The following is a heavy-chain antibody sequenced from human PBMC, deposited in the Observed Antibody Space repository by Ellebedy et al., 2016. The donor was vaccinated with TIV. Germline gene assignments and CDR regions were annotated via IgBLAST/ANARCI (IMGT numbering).Heavy chain of an antibody. V-gene: IGHV3-74*01. CDR1: GLTFNTYN. Sequence: GGSLRLSCEVSGLTFNTYNMNWVRQAPGKGLVWVSRINGDGSTTGYADSVRGRFTISRDNAKNTLYLQMNSLRTEDTAVYYCARALTTMKSFDVWGQGTMVTVSS. CDR3: ARALTTMKSFDV. J-gene: IGHJ3*01. CDR2: INGDGSTT. D-gene: IGHD4-11*01.